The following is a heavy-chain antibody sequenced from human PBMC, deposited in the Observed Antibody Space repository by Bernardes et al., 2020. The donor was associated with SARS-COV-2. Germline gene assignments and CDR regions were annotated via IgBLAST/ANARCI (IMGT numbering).Heavy chain of an antibody. CDR1: GASISSSNYY. V-gene: IGHV4-39*01. D-gene: IGHD6-19*01. Sequence: SETLSLTCTVSGASISSSNYYWGWIRQPPGKGLEWIGSMYSSGSSYYNPSLQSRVRGSVDTSKNQFSLRLSFVTAADTAVYYCARGTAAGTDGMDVWGQGTTVTVSS. CDR2: MYSSGSS. CDR3: ARGTAAGTDGMDV. J-gene: IGHJ6*02.